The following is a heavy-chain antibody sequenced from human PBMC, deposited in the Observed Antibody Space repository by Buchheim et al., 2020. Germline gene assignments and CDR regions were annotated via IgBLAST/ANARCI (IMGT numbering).Heavy chain of an antibody. Sequence: QVQLVQSGAEVKKPGASVKVSCKASGFTLTGYYMHWVRQAPGQGLEWMGWINPDSGGTNYAQKFQGRVTMARDTAINTYYMELSSLTSDDSAVYYCARTSSFDYWGQGTL. CDR3: ARTSSFDY. J-gene: IGHJ4*02. CDR2: INPDSGGT. CDR1: GFTLTGYY. V-gene: IGHV1-2*02.